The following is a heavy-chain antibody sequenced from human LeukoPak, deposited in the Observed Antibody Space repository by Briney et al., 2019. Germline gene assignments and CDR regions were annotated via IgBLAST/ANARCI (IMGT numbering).Heavy chain of an antibody. CDR3: AKASGWSPSNWFDP. D-gene: IGHD6-19*01. J-gene: IGHJ5*02. CDR2: ISGSGGST. V-gene: IGHV3-23*01. Sequence: GGSLRLSCAASGFTFSSYAMSWVRQAPGKGLEWVSGISGSGGSTFYADSVRGRFTFSRDNSKNTPYLQMNSLRAEDTAVYYCAKASGWSPSNWFDPWGQGTLVIVSS. CDR1: GFTFSSYA.